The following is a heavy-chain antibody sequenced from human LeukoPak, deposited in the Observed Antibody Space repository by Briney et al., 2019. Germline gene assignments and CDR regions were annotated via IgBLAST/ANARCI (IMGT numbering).Heavy chain of an antibody. Sequence: PSETLSLTCAVYGGSFSGYSRSWIRQPPGKGLEWIGEINHSGSTNYNPSLKSRVTISVDTSKNQFSLKLSSVTAADTAVYYCARKEQWLPHDAFDIWGQGTMVTVSS. J-gene: IGHJ3*02. D-gene: IGHD6-19*01. V-gene: IGHV4-34*01. CDR2: INHSGST. CDR3: ARKEQWLPHDAFDI. CDR1: GGSFSGYS.